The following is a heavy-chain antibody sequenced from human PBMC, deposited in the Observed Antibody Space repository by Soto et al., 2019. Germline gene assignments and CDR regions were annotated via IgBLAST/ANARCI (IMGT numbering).Heavy chain of an antibody. J-gene: IGHJ6*03. CDR3: AGADRGIHCSGGSCYGYYSMDV. Sequence: QVQLVQSGAEVKKPGASVKVSCKASGYTFTSYDINWVRQATVQGLEWMGWMNPNSGNTGYAQKFQGRVTMTRNTSISTAYMVLSSLRSEDTAVYYCAGADRGIHCSGGSCYGYYSMDVWGKGTTVTVSS. CDR1: GYTFTSYD. D-gene: IGHD2-15*01. CDR2: MNPNSGNT. V-gene: IGHV1-8*01.